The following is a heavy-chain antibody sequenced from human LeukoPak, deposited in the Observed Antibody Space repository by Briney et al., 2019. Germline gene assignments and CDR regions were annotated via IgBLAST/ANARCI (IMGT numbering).Heavy chain of an antibody. CDR2: ISSSSSYI. J-gene: IGHJ5*02. D-gene: IGHD1-7*01. CDR3: ARAGITGTTGFDP. Sequence: GGSLRLSSAASGFTFSSYSMNWVRQAPGKGLEWVSSISSSSSYIYYADSVKGRFTISRDNAKNSLYLQMNSLRAEDTAVYYCARAGITGTTGFDPWGQGTLVTVSS. V-gene: IGHV3-21*01. CDR1: GFTFSSYS.